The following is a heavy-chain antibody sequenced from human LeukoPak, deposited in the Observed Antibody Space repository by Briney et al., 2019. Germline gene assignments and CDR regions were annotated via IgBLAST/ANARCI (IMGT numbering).Heavy chain of an antibody. J-gene: IGHJ3*02. V-gene: IGHV4-34*01. CDR2: INHSGST. CDR3: ARRTPGTRLGAFDI. CDR1: GGSFSGYY. D-gene: IGHD1-1*01. Sequence: SETLSLTCAVYGGSFSGYYWSWIRQPPGKGLEWIGEINHSGSTNYNPSLKSRVTISVDTSKNQFSLKLSSVTAADTAVYYCARRTPGTRLGAFDIWGQGTMVTVSS.